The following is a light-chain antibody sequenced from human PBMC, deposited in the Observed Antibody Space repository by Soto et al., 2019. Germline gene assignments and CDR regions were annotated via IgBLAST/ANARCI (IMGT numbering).Light chain of an antibody. J-gene: IGKJ5*01. CDR3: QQYGTSEII. CDR2: DTS. Sequence: EFVLTQSPGTLSLSLGERAILYYRASQSLTNSFIAWYQQRPGQAPRLLIYDTSSRASGIPDRFSGSGSGTDFTLTISRLETEDFAVFYCQQYGTSEIIFGQGTRLEIK. CDR1: QSLTNSF. V-gene: IGKV3-20*01.